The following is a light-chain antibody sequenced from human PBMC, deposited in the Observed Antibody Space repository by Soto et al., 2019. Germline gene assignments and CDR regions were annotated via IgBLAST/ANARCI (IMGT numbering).Light chain of an antibody. Sequence: DIQMTQSPSSLSASVGDRVTITCRASQGISNYLAWYQQKPGKVPKLLIYASSTLQSGVPSRFSGSGSGTDFTLTISRLQPEDVATYYCQKYNSATRTFGQGTKVEIK. CDR1: QGISNY. V-gene: IGKV1-27*01. CDR2: ASS. J-gene: IGKJ1*01. CDR3: QKYNSATRT.